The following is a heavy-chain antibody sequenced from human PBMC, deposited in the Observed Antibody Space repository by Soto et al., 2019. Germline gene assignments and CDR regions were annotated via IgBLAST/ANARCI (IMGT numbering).Heavy chain of an antibody. V-gene: IGHV5-51*01. J-gene: IGHJ5*02. CDR3: ARPATRAESFGNWFDP. CDR2: IYPGDSDT. D-gene: IGHD1-1*01. CDR1: GYSFTSYW. Sequence: PGESLKISCKGSGYSFTSYWIGWVRQMPGKGLEWMGIIYPGDSDTRYSPSFQGQVTISADKSISTAYLQWSSLKASDTAMYYCARPATRAESFGNWFDPWGQGTLVTVSS.